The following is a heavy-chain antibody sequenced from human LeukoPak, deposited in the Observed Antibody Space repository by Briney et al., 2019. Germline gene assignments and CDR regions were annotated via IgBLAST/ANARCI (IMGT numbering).Heavy chain of an antibody. D-gene: IGHD1-14*01. J-gene: IGHJ4*02. CDR1: GGSITSHY. Sequence: SETLSLTCSVSGGSITSHYWSWIRQPPGKGLEWIGYAYYSGSTNYNPSLKSRVTISVDTSKNQFSLKLDSMTAADTAVYYCARTPGNALDYWGQGTLVSVSS. CDR2: AYYSGST. V-gene: IGHV4-59*11. CDR3: ARTPGNALDY.